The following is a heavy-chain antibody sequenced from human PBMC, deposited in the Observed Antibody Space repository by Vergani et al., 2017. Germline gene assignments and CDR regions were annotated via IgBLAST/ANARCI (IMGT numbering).Heavy chain of an antibody. J-gene: IGHJ5*02. CDR2: ISWNSNSI. CDR3: AKDLGNSSGGGWFDP. D-gene: IGHD6-6*01. Sequence: EVQLEESGGGLVLPGRSLRLSCVASGFTSAGSAMHLFLPAPGKGLEWVSGISWNSNSIGYADSVKGRFTISRDNAKNSLYLQMNSLKAEDTALYYCAKDLGNSSGGGWFDPWGQGTLVTVSS. V-gene: IGHV3-9*02. CDR1: GFTSAGSA.